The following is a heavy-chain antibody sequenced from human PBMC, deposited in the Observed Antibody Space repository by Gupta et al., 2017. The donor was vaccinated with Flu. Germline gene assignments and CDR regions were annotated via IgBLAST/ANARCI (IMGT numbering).Heavy chain of an antibody. J-gene: IGHJ5*01. D-gene: IGHD3-16*02. CDR1: GGSFSGHF. CDR2: INESGSS. Sequence: QVQLQQWGAGMLKPSETLFLTCGVHGGSFSGHFWNWIRQPPGKGLEWLGEINESGSSNYSPSLKSRISLSVDRSKNQFFLNLTSVNAADTAMYYCARKGRGVLVGLDSWGQGALVTVSS. V-gene: IGHV4-34*01. CDR3: ARKGRGVLVGLDS.